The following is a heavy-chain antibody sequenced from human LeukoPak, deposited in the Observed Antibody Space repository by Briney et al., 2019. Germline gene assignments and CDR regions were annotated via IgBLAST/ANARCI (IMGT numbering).Heavy chain of an antibody. CDR2: MNPNSGNT. J-gene: IGHJ6*02. CDR1: GFTFTSYD. D-gene: IGHD3-10*01. Sequence: ASVKVSCKTSGFTFTSYDINWVRQAPGQGLEWMGWMNPNSGNTIYARRFQGRVTMTRDTSITTAYLEVSSLTSDDTAVYYCARGGTLVQGVTPLPGMDIWGQGSTVTVSS. V-gene: IGHV1-8*01. CDR3: ARGGTLVQGVTPLPGMDI.